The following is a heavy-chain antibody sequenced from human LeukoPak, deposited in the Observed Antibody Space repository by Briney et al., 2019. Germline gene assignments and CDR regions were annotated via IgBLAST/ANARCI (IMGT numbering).Heavy chain of an antibody. CDR2: ISGSGGST. D-gene: IGHD3-22*01. CDR3: AKGLPHYYDSSGWWDY. CDR1: GFTFSSYA. V-gene: IGHV3-23*01. Sequence: GGSLRLSCAASGFTFSSYAMSWVRQDPGEGLEWVSAISGSGGSTYYADSVKGPFTMSTDTSTNTLYLHMNSLRAEDTAVYYCAKGLPHYYDSSGWWDYWGQGTLVTVSS. J-gene: IGHJ4*02.